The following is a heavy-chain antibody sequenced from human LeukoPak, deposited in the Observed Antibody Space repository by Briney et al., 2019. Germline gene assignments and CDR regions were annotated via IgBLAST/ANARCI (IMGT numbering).Heavy chain of an antibody. CDR1: GYTFTSYY. CDR3: ARVVCGDCYYFDC. J-gene: IGHJ4*02. V-gene: IGHV1-46*01. D-gene: IGHD2-21*02. Sequence: ASVKVSCKASGYTFTSYYMHWVRQAPGQGLEWMGIINPSGGSTSYAQKFQGRVTMTRDTSTSTVYMELSSLRFEDTAVYYCARVVCGDCYYFDCWGQGTLVTVSS. CDR2: INPSGGST.